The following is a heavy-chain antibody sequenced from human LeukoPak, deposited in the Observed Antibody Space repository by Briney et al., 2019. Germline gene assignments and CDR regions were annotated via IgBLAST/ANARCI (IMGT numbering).Heavy chain of an antibody. V-gene: IGHV3-23*01. CDR1: GFTFSSYA. Sequence: PGGSLRLSCAVSGFTFSSYAVSWVRQAPGKGLEWVSAISGSGGRTFYADSVKGRFTISRDNSKNMLYLQMNSLRDEDTALYYCARGPWASGGTYYNYHGIDLWGQGTTVTVSS. J-gene: IGHJ6*02. CDR2: ISGSGGRT. D-gene: IGHD6-19*01. CDR3: ARGPWASGGTYYNYHGIDL.